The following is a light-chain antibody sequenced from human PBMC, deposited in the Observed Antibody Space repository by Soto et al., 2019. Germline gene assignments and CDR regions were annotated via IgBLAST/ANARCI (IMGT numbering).Light chain of an antibody. Sequence: EIVMTQSPATLSVSPGERATLSSRASQSVYSNLACYQQKPGQAPGPLTYETTTRATGIPPRFSGSGSGTVGSVTISSLQSDGVAVYYCQRYNSWPLSFGGVIKVEIK. CDR3: QRYNSWPLS. V-gene: IGKV3-15*01. CDR1: QSVYSN. CDR2: ETT. J-gene: IGKJ4*01.